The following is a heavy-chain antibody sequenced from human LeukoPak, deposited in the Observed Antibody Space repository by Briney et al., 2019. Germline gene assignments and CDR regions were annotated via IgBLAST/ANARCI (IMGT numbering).Heavy chain of an antibody. Sequence: GGSLRLSCAASGFTFSSYAMSWARQAPGKGLEWVSAISGSGGSTYYADSVKGRFTISRDNSKNTLYLQMNSLRAEDTAVYYCAKFGLYSSGWYDFDYWGQGTLVTVSS. J-gene: IGHJ4*02. V-gene: IGHV3-23*01. CDR3: AKFGLYSSGWYDFDY. D-gene: IGHD6-19*01. CDR1: GFTFSSYA. CDR2: ISGSGGST.